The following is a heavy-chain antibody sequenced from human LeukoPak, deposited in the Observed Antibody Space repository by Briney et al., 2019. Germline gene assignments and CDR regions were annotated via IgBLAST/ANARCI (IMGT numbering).Heavy chain of an antibody. CDR3: ARDLLAAGTPLFDY. Sequence: SETLSLTCIVSGDYISNYYWSWIRQPAGKGLEWIGRIYTSGGTNYNPSLKSRVTMSVDRSKNQFSLKLSSVTAADTAVYYCARDLLAAGTPLFDYWGQGTLVTVSS. V-gene: IGHV4-4*07. D-gene: IGHD6-13*01. CDR1: GDYISNYY. CDR2: IYTSGGT. J-gene: IGHJ4*02.